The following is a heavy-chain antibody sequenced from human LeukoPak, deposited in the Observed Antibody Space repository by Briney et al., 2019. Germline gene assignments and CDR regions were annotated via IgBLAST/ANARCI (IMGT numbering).Heavy chain of an antibody. J-gene: IGHJ6*02. V-gene: IGHV3-30*18. CDR1: GFTFSSYG. Sequence: PGGSLRLSCAASGFTFSSYGMHWVRQAPGKGLEWVAVISYNGSNKYYADSVKGRFTISRDNSKNSLYLQMNSLRTEDTALYYCAKDMGCSSTSCYRDYYYGMDVWGQGTTVTVSS. D-gene: IGHD2-2*01. CDR2: ISYNGSNK. CDR3: AKDMGCSSTSCYRDYYYGMDV.